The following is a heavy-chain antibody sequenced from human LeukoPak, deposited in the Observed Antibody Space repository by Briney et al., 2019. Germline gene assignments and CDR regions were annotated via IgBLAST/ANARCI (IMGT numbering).Heavy chain of an antibody. V-gene: IGHV4-39*01. CDR3: ATHRRSGSGGSENAFEI. Sequence: SETLSLTCTVSGDSTSSSTYYWDWIRQAPGKGLEWIGNIYDSGTTHYNPSLKSRVTISGDTSENQFSLKLNSVTAADTAIYYCATHRRSGSGGSENAFEIWGQGTMVTVSS. CDR2: IYDSGTT. D-gene: IGHD5-12*01. J-gene: IGHJ3*02. CDR1: GDSTSSSTYY.